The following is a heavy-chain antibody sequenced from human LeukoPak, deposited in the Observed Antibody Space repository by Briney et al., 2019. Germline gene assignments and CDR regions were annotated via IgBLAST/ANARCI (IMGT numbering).Heavy chain of an antibody. J-gene: IGHJ6*03. CDR2: INPNSGDT. V-gene: IGHV1-2*02. CDR3: ARDLGKGGYCSGGSCYYYYYYMDV. Sequence: ASVKVSCKASGYTFTGYYIHWVRQAPGQGLEWMGLINPNSGDTKYAQKFQGRVTMTRDTSISTAYMELSRLRSDDTAVYYCARDLGKGGYCSGGSCYYYYYYMDVWGKGTTVTVSS. CDR1: GYTFTGYY. D-gene: IGHD2-15*01.